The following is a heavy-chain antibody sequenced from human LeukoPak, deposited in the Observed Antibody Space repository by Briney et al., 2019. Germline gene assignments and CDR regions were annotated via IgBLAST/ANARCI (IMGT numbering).Heavy chain of an antibody. CDR1: GGSISSYY. J-gene: IGHJ4*02. CDR3: ARLSSSSWYYFDY. V-gene: IGHV4-59*08. CDR2: IYYSGST. Sequence: SETLSLTCTVSGGSISSYYWSWIRQPPGKGLQWLGYIYYSGSTNYNPSLKSRVTISVDTSKNQFSLKLSSVTAADTAVYYCARLSSSSWYYFDYWGQGTLVTVSS. D-gene: IGHD6-13*01.